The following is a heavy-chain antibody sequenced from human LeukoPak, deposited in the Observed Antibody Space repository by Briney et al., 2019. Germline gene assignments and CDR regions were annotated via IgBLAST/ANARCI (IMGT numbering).Heavy chain of an antibody. V-gene: IGHV4-38-2*01. Sequence: SETLSLTCGVSGYSISRGYYWAWIRQPPGQGLEWIGTIYHAGSTYYTPSLGSRVTISVDTSKNEFSLNLNSVTAADTAVYYCARAGWIITSGIDYWGQGALVTVSS. CDR3: ARAGWIITSGIDY. D-gene: IGHD3-10*01. CDR2: IYHAGST. CDR1: GYSISRGYY. J-gene: IGHJ4*02.